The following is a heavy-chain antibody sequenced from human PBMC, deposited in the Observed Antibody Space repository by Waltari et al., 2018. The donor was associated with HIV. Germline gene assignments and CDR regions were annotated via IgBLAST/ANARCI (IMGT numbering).Heavy chain of an antibody. J-gene: IGHJ4*02. Sequence: QVQLVQSGAEVKKPGASVKVSCKASGYTFTGYYMHWVRQAPGQGLEWMGWINPNSGGTNYAHEVQGRVTMARDTSSSTAYMELSRLRSDDTAVYYCARARYYYDSSGSTGTLAYWGQGTLVTVSS. V-gene: IGHV1-2*07. CDR3: ARARYYYDSSGSTGTLAY. CDR1: GYTFTGYY. D-gene: IGHD3-22*01. CDR2: INPNSGGT.